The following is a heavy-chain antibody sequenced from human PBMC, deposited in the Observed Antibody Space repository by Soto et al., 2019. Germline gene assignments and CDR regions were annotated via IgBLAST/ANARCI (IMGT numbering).Heavy chain of an antibody. CDR2: IKKDGSEE. CDR3: AGLDTSMVKTPGY. V-gene: IGHV3-7*01. CDR1: GFTFRTYW. D-gene: IGHD5-18*01. J-gene: IGHJ4*02. Sequence: PWGSLRLSCATSGFTFRTYWMSWVRQAPGKGLEWVACIKKDGSEEYYVDSVRGRFTISRDNAKNSLYLQMNSLRAEDTAVYYCAGLDTSMVKTPGYWGQGTLVTVSS.